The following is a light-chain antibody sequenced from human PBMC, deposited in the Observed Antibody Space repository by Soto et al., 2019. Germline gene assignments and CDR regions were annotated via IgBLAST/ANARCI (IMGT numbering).Light chain of an antibody. CDR2: WAS. Sequence: DIVMTQSPDSLAVSLGERATINCKSGQSVLYSSNNKNYLAWYQQKPGQPPKLLIYWASTRESGVPDRFSGSGSGTDFTLTISSLQAEDVAVYYCQQYYDNPRTFGQGTKVDIK. J-gene: IGKJ1*01. V-gene: IGKV4-1*01. CDR3: QQYYDNPRT. CDR1: QSVLYSSNNKNY.